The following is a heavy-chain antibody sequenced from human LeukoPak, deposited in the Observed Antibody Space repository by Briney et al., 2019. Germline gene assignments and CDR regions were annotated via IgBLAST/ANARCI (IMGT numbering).Heavy chain of an antibody. D-gene: IGHD3-10*01. CDR1: GFTFRAYS. CDR3: ARKGNAFDI. J-gene: IGHJ3*02. CDR2: ISGSAWTI. Sequence: GALRLSCVASGFTFRAYSMNWVRQAPERGPEWVSSISGSAWTIYDADSVKGRFTTSRDNAKNTLYLQMNSLRAEDTAVYYCARKGNAFDIWGQGTMVTVSS. V-gene: IGHV3-21*01.